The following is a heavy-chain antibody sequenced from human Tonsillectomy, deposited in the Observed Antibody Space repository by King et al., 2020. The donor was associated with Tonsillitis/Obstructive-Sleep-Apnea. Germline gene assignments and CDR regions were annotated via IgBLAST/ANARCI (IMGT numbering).Heavy chain of an antibody. CDR2: IYYSGST. CDR3: ARGGGLYSYYYYMDV. Sequence: VQLQESGPGLVKPSETLSLTCTVSGGSISSYYWSWIRQPPGKGLEWIGYIYYSGSTNYNPSLKSRVTISVDTSKNQFSLKLSSVTAADTAVYYCARGGGLYSYYYYMDVWGKGTTVTVSS. J-gene: IGHJ6*03. V-gene: IGHV4-59*01. D-gene: IGHD3-10*01. CDR1: GGSISSYY.